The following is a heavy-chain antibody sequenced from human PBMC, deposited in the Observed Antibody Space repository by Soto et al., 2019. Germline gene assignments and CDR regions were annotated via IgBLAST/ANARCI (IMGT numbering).Heavy chain of an antibody. CDR2: ISYDGSNK. Sequence: QVQLVESGGGVVQPGRSLRLSCAASGFTFSSYAMHWVRQAPGKGLEWVAVISYDGSNKYYSDSGKGRFTISRDNSKNTLYLQMNSLRDEDTAVYYCARVWGLDGSGSYYYYGMDVWGQGTTVTVSS. V-gene: IGHV3-30-3*01. D-gene: IGHD3-10*01. CDR1: GFTFSSYA. CDR3: ARVWGLDGSGSYYYYGMDV. J-gene: IGHJ6*02.